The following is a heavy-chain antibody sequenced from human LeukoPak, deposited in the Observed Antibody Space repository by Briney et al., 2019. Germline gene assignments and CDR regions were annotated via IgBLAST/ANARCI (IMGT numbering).Heavy chain of an antibody. D-gene: IGHD1-26*01. J-gene: IGHJ6*02. CDR1: GFTFSTYA. CDR2: ISDSGANK. CDR3: AKDVRVGGGGMDV. Sequence: PGGSLRLSCAASGFTFSTYAMNWVRQAPGKGLEWVSLISDSGANKRYADSVKGRFTISRDNSKNTLSLQMNSLRAEDTAVYYCAKDVRVGGGGMDVWGQGTPVTVSS. V-gene: IGHV3-23*01.